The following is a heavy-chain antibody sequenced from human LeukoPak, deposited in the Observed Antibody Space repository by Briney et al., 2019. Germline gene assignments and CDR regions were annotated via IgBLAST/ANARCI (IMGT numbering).Heavy chain of an antibody. CDR3: ARDKSAGADTGSSFYY. J-gene: IGHJ4*02. V-gene: IGHV3-7*03. D-gene: IGHD3-10*01. CDR2: IKQDGSEK. Sequence: GGSLRLSCAASGFTFSNYWMAWVRQAPGKGLEWVASIKQDGSEKYYVDSVKGRFTFSRDNAKNSLYLQMDSLRAEDTAVYYCARDKSAGADTGSSFYYWGQGALVTVSS. CDR1: GFTFSNYW.